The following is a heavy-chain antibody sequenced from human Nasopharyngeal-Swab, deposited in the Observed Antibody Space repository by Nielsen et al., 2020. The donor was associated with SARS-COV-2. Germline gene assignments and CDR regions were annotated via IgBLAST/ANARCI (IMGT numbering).Heavy chain of an antibody. CDR2: IYHSGST. CDR3: ASVLGYCSSTSCYYYYGMDV. V-gene: IGHV4-4*02. J-gene: IGHJ6*02. Sequence: VRQAPGKGLERIGEIYHSGSTNYNPSLKSRVTISVDKSKNQFSLKLSSVTAADTAVYYCASVLGYCSSTSCYYYYGMDVWGQGTTVTVSS. D-gene: IGHD2-2*01.